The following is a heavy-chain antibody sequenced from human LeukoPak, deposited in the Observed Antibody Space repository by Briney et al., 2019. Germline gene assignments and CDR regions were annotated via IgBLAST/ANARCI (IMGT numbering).Heavy chain of an antibody. CDR1: GFTFSNAW. Sequence: GGSLRLSCAASGFTFSNAWMSWVRQAPGKGLEWVGRIKSKTDGGTTDYTTPVKGRFTISRDDSKNTLYLQMNSLKTEDTAVYYCTGVSMVRGVIPTYCYYGVDVWGQGTTVTVSS. V-gene: IGHV3-15*01. CDR2: IKSKTDGGTT. J-gene: IGHJ6*02. CDR3: TGVSMVRGVIPTYCYYGVDV. D-gene: IGHD3-10*01.